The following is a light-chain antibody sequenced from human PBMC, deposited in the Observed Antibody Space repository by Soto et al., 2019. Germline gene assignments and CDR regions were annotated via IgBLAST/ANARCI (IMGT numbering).Light chain of an antibody. CDR3: QQYSDWFS. J-gene: IGKJ4*01. CDR2: GTS. CDR1: QSVGSN. Sequence: DIVLTQSPATLSVSLGERATLSYRAGQSVGSNLAWYQQKPGQAPRLLIYGTSTRATGIPVRFSGSGSGTEFTLTISTLQSEDFAVYYCQQYSDWFSFGGGTKVQIK. V-gene: IGKV3-15*01.